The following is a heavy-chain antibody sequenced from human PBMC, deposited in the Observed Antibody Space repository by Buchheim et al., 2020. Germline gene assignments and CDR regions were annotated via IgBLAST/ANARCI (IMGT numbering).Heavy chain of an antibody. V-gene: IGHV4-30-4*01. CDR3: ARFRPSIGRPSYYFDY. J-gene: IGHJ4*02. Sequence: QVQLQESGPGLVKPSQTLSLTCTVSGGSISSGDYYWSWIRQPPGKGLEWIGYIYYSGSTYYNPSLKSRVTISVDTSKKQFSLKLSSVTAADTAVYYYARFRPSIGRPSYYFDYWGQGTL. D-gene: IGHD5-24*01. CDR1: GGSISSGDYY. CDR2: IYYSGST.